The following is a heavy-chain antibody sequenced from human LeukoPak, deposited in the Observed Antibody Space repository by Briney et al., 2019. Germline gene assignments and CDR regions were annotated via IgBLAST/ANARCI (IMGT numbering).Heavy chain of an antibody. CDR2: IYPGDSDT. CDR1: GYSFTSYW. CDR3: ARTHYDFWSGYYYFDY. Sequence: GESLKISCKGSGYSFTSYWIGWVRQMPRKGLEWMGIIYPGDSDTRYSPSFQGQVTISADKSISTAYLQWSSLKASDTAMYYCARTHYDFWSGYYYFDYWGQGTLVTVSS. J-gene: IGHJ4*02. V-gene: IGHV5-51*01. D-gene: IGHD3-3*01.